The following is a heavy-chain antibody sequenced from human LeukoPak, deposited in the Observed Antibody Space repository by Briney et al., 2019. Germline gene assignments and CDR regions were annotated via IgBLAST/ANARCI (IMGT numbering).Heavy chain of an antibody. CDR3: ASQYCGGDCKGPGAFDV. D-gene: IGHD2-21*02. J-gene: IGHJ3*01. V-gene: IGHV4-59*08. Sequence: SETLSLTCTVSGGSMSAYFWSWIRQPPGKGLEGIGCVYNSGDTNYNPSLKSRLTISIDMSENQFSLRLRSVTAADTAVYYCASQYCGGDCKGPGAFDVWGQGTMVAVSS. CDR1: GGSMSAYF. CDR2: VYNSGDT.